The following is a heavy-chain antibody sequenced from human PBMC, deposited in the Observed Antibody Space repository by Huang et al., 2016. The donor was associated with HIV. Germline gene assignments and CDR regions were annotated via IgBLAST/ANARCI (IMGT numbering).Heavy chain of an antibody. CDR3: ARQRSPDSSSHLY. CDR1: GYTFSSYA. V-gene: IGHV1-3*04. D-gene: IGHD6-13*01. Sequence: QVQLVQSGAEVRKPGASVRVSCKASGYTFSSYAIHWVRQAPGQSLEWMGRISIGEGRIEYLWQLQGRATITTDTSANTVYLDLSGLRSEDTAVYYCARQRSPDSSSHLYWGQGTLVTVSS. CDR2: ISIGEGRI. J-gene: IGHJ4*02.